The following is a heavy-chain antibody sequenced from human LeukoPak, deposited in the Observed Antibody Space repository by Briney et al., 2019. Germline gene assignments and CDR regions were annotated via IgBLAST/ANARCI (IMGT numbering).Heavy chain of an antibody. D-gene: IGHD4-23*01. CDR2: IKSKTDGGTT. CDR1: GFTFSNAW. CDR3: TTDLRLGGNDY. V-gene: IGHV3-15*01. J-gene: IGHJ4*02. Sequence: GGSLRLSCAASGFTFSNAWMSWVRQAPGKGLEWVGRIKSKTDGGTTDYAAPVRGRFTISRDDSKNTLYLQMNSLKTEDTAVYYCTTDLRLGGNDYWGQGTLVTVSS.